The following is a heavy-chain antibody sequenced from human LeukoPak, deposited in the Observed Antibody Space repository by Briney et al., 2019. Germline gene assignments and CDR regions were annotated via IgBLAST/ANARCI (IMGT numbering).Heavy chain of an antibody. CDR3: ARGKYCSSTSCHTYYYYGMDV. V-gene: IGHV1-8*01. J-gene: IGHJ6*02. D-gene: IGHD2-2*01. CDR2: MNPNSGNT. Sequence: ASVKVSCKASGYTFTSYDINWVRQATGQGLEWMGWMNPNSGNTGYAQKFQGRVTMTRNTSISTAYMELSSLRSEDTAVYYCARGKYCSSTSCHTYYYYGMDVWGQGTTVTVSS. CDR1: GYTFTSYD.